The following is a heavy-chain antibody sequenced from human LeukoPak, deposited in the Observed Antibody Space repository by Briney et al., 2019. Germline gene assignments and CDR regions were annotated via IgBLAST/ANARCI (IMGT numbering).Heavy chain of an antibody. CDR3: ASAVCSGGSCYSGAFDI. Sequence: GASVKVSCKASGGTFSSYAISWVRQAPGQGLEWMGGIIPIFGTANYAQKFQGRVTITADESTSTAYMELSSLRSEDTAVYYCASAVCSGGSCYSGAFDIWGQGKMVTVSS. CDR2: IIPIFGTA. D-gene: IGHD2-15*01. V-gene: IGHV1-69*13. CDR1: GGTFSSYA. J-gene: IGHJ3*02.